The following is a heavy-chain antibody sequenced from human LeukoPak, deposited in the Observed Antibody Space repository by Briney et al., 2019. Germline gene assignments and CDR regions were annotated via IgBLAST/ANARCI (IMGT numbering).Heavy chain of an antibody. CDR2: ISSSSSTI. D-gene: IGHD3-3*01. J-gene: IGHJ4*02. Sequence: GGSLKLSCAASGFTFSSYSMNWVRQAPGKGLEWVSYISSSSSTIYYADSVKGRFTISRDNAKNSLYLQMNGLRAEDTAVYYCARTTGDFWSGYYFGEWGQGTLVTVSS. CDR3: ARTTGDFWSGYYFGE. CDR1: GFTFSSYS. V-gene: IGHV3-48*01.